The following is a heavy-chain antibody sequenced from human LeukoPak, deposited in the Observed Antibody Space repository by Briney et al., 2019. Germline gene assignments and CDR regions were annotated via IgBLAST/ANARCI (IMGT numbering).Heavy chain of an antibody. V-gene: IGHV4-39*01. CDR1: GGSISSSSYY. CDR2: IYYSGST. D-gene: IGHD2-21*02. J-gene: IGHJ4*02. CDR3: ARGNLVVVTAIPPDY. Sequence: SETLSLTCTVSGGSISSSSYYWGWIRRPPGKGLEWIGSIYYSGSTYYNPSLKSRVTISVDTSKNQFSLKLSSVTAADTAVYYCARGNLVVVTAIPPDYWGQGTLVTVSS.